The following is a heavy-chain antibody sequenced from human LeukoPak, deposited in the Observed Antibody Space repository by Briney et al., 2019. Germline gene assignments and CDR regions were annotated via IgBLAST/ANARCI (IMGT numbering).Heavy chain of an antibody. CDR3: ARDRDAHNLFDY. CDR1: GFTFSSYA. Sequence: GGSLRLSCAASGFTFSSYAMSWVRQAPGKGLEWVSAISGSGGSTYYADSVKGRFTISRDNSKNTLYLQMNSLRAEDTAVYYCARDRDAHNLFDYWGQGTLVTVSS. J-gene: IGHJ4*02. CDR2: ISGSGGST. D-gene: IGHD5-24*01. V-gene: IGHV3-23*01.